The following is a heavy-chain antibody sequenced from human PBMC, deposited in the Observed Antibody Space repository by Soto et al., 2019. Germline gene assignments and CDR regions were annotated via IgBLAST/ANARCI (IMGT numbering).Heavy chain of an antibody. V-gene: IGHV4-34*01. CDR3: ARSSVVVSAALNADLVLFDY. D-gene: IGHD2-15*01. Sequence: QVQLQQWGAGLLKPSETLSLTCAVYGGSFSGYYWSWIRQPPGKGLEWIGEINHSGSTNYNPSLMSRVTISVDTSKNQFSLQVSSVTAADTAVYYCARSSVVVSAALNADLVLFDYWAEGTQVTVSS. CDR2: INHSGST. J-gene: IGHJ4*02. CDR1: GGSFSGYY.